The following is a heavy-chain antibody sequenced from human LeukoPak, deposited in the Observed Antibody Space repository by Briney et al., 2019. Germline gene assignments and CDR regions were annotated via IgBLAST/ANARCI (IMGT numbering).Heavy chain of an antibody. CDR3: AREACSSTSCHLPRYYYYMDV. D-gene: IGHD2-2*01. V-gene: IGHV4-30-4*08. CDR2: IYYSGST. Sequence: SETLSLTCTVSGGSISSGGYYWSWIRQPSGKGLEWIGYIYYSGSTYYNPSLKSRVTISVDTSKNQFSLKLSSVTAADTAVYYCAREACSSTSCHLPRYYYYMDVWGKGTTVTVSS. J-gene: IGHJ6*03. CDR1: GGSISSGGYY.